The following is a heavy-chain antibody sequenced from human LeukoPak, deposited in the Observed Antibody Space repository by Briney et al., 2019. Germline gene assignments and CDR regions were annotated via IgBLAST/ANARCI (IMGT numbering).Heavy chain of an antibody. CDR3: AKVAALAYCSSTSCYPDYYYYYGMDV. Sequence: PGGSLRLSCAASGFTFSSYGMHWVRQAPGKGLEWVAVIPYDGSNKYYADSVKGRFTISRDNSKNTLYLQMNSLRAEDTAVYYCAKVAALAYCSSTSCYPDYYYYYGMDVWGQGTTVTVSS. D-gene: IGHD2-2*01. CDR1: GFTFSSYG. V-gene: IGHV3-30*18. CDR2: IPYDGSNK. J-gene: IGHJ6*02.